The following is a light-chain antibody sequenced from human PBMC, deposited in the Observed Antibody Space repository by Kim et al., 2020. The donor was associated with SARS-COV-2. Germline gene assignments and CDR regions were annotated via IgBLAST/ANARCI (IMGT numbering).Light chain of an antibody. Sequence: QLVLTQSPSASASLGTSVKLTCTLSSEYKTYAIAWHQQLPEKGPRYLMNVDSDGSHTRGDGIPDRFSGSSSGAERYLTISSLQPEDEADYYCLTWGPGIRVFGGGTKVTVL. CDR3: LTWGPGIRV. CDR1: SEYKTYA. V-gene: IGLV4-69*01. CDR2: VDSDGSH. J-gene: IGLJ2*01.